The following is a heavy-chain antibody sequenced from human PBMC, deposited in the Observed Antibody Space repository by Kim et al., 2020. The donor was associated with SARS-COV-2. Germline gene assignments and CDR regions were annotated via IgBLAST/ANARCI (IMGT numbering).Heavy chain of an antibody. CDR2: INEDGSEK. CDR3: ARIYGRQRWKRHAFDL. CDR1: GFTFSSYW. J-gene: IGHJ3*01. D-gene: IGHD2-15*01. Sequence: GGSLRLSCGASGFTFSSYWMSWVRQAPGRGLEWVANINEDGSEKYYVDSVKGRFTISRDDAENSLYLQLSSLRAEDTAVYYCARIYGRQRWKRHAFDLWG. V-gene: IGHV3-7*01.